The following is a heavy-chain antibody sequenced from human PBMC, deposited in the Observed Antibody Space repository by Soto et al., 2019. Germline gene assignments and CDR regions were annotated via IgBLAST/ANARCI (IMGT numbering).Heavy chain of an antibody. J-gene: IGHJ4*02. V-gene: IGHV4-39*01. Sequence: SETLSLTCTVSGGSISSSSYYWGWIRQPPGKGLEWIGSIYYSGSTYYNPSLKSRVTISVDTSKNQFSLKLSSVTAADTAVYYCARQLPYSSSWYYFDYWGQGTLVTVSS. CDR2: IYYSGST. D-gene: IGHD6-13*01. CDR3: ARQLPYSSSWYYFDY. CDR1: GGSISSSSYY.